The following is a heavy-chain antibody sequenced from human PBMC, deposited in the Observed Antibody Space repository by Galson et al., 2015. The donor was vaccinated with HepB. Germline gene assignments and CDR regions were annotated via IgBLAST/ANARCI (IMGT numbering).Heavy chain of an antibody. V-gene: IGHV1-69*04. D-gene: IGHD3-16*01. CDR1: GGTFSSYT. Sequence: SVKVSCKASGGTFSSYTISWVRQAPGQGLEWMGRIIPILGIANYAQKFQGRVTITADKSTSTAYMELSSLRSEDTAVYYCARDGVGGNWFDPWGQGTLVTVSS. CDR3: ARDGVGGNWFDP. J-gene: IGHJ5*02. CDR2: IIPILGIA.